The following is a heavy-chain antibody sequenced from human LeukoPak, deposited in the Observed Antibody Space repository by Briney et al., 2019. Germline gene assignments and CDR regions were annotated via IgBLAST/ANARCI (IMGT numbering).Heavy chain of an antibody. D-gene: IGHD3-9*01. CDR1: GYTFASYG. V-gene: IGHV1-18*01. CDR2: ISAYNGNT. Sequence: ASVKVSCKASGYTFASYGITWVRQAPGQTLECMGWISAYNGNTNYAQKFQGRVTMTTDTSTATAYMELRSLRSDDTAFYYCARDRRDILTGSAHDYWGQGTLVTVSS. CDR3: ARDRRDILTGSAHDY. J-gene: IGHJ4*02.